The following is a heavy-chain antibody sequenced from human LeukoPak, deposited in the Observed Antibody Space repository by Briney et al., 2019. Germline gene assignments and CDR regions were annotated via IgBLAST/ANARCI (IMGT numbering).Heavy chain of an antibody. Sequence: ASVKVSCKPFGYSFTSYGISWVRQAPGQGLEWVGWINPYNGKTNYAQKVQGRVTVTTDTSTSTAYMELRSLRFDDTAVYYCARDPSGNPYFFDYWGQGTLVTVSS. D-gene: IGHD3-3*01. CDR2: INPYNGKT. CDR1: GYSFTSYG. CDR3: ARDPSGNPYFFDY. J-gene: IGHJ4*02. V-gene: IGHV1-18*01.